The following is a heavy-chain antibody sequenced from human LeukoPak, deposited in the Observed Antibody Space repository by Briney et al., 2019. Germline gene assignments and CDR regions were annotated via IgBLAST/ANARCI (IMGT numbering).Heavy chain of an antibody. CDR3: ARVGGATTIGY. CDR2: INPNSGGT. D-gene: IGHD1-26*01. CDR1: GCTFTTYY. J-gene: IGHJ4*02. Sequence: ASVKVSCKASGCTFTTYYMHWVRQAPGQGLEWTGWINPNSGGTNYAQRFQGRVTMTRDTSISTAYMELSRLRSDDTAVYYCARVGGATTIGYWGQGTLVTVSS. V-gene: IGHV1-2*02.